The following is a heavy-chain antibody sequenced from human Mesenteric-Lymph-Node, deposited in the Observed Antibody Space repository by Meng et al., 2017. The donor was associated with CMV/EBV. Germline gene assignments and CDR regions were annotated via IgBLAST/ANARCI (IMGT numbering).Heavy chain of an antibody. V-gene: IGHV4-4*02. CDR3: ARGSYGSGRHFDY. Sequence: AGSGGSISSSNWWSWVRQHQGKGLEWIGENYHTGSTNYNPYLKSRVTISVDKSKNQFSLKLSSVTAADTAVFYCARGSYGSGRHFDYWGQGTLVTVSS. CDR2: NYHTGST. D-gene: IGHD3-10*01. J-gene: IGHJ4*02. CDR1: GGSISSSNW.